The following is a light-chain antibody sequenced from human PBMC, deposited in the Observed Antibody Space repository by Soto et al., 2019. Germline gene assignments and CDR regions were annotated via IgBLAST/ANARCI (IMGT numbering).Light chain of an antibody. CDR1: QSISSW. CDR2: KAS. CDR3: QQSFSTPDT. Sequence: DIQMTQSPSTLSASVGDRVTITCRASQSISSWLAWYQQKPGKAPKLLIYKASSLESGVPSRFSGSGSGTEFTLTISSLQPDDFATYYCQQSFSTPDTFGPGTKVDIK. J-gene: IGKJ3*01. V-gene: IGKV1-5*03.